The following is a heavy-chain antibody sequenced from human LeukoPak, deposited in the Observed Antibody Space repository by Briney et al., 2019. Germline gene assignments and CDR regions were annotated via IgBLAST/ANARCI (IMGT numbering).Heavy chain of an antibody. J-gene: IGHJ4*02. Sequence: SETLPLTCTISGGSVSDYYWSWIRQPPGKGLEWIGYIYYSGSTNYNPSLKSRVTISVDTSKNQFSLKLSSVTAADTAVYYCARSKDILTGYCFDYWGQGTLVTVSS. CDR3: ARSKDILTGYCFDY. CDR1: GGSVSDYY. V-gene: IGHV4-59*02. D-gene: IGHD3-9*01. CDR2: IYYSGST.